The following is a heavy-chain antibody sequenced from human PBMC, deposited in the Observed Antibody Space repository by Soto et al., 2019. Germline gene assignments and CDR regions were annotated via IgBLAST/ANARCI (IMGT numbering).Heavy chain of an antibody. J-gene: IGHJ4*02. CDR3: ARLVVVVPVANV. Sequence: SETLSLTCSVSGGSISYNSYYWGWIRQPAGQGLEWIGSIFYTGTTYYSPSLESRVTISVDTSKNSFSLNLTSVTAADTAVYFCARLVVVVPVANVWGQGTLVTVYS. D-gene: IGHD2-2*01. CDR1: GGSISYNSYY. CDR2: IFYTGTT. V-gene: IGHV4-39*02.